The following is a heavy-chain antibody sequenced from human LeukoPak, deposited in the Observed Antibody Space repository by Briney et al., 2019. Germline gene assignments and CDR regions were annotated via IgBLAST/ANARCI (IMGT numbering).Heavy chain of an antibody. CDR3: ARIPSSSSRTPIYYYYYMDV. Sequence: APVKVSCKASGYTFTSYGISWVRQAPGQGLEWMGWISAYNGNTNYAQKLQGRVTMTTDTSTSTAYMELRSLRSDDTAVYYCARIPSSSSRTPIYYYYYMDVWGKGTTVTVSS. CDR2: ISAYNGNT. CDR1: GYTFTSYG. J-gene: IGHJ6*03. V-gene: IGHV1-18*01. D-gene: IGHD6-13*01.